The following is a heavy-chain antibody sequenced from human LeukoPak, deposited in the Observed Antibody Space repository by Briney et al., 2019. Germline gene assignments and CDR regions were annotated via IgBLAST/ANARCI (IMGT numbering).Heavy chain of an antibody. D-gene: IGHD3-16*02. CDR2: INPNSGGT. V-gene: IGHV1-2*06. J-gene: IGHJ4*02. CDR3: ASFNLGNYYVWVSYRELAVY. CDR1: GYTFTGYY. Sequence: ASVKVSCKASGYTFTGYYMHWVRQAPGQGLEWMGRINPNSGGTNYAQKFQGRVTMTRDTSISTAYMELSRLRSDDTAVYYCASFNLGNYYVWVSYRELAVYWGQGTLVTVSS.